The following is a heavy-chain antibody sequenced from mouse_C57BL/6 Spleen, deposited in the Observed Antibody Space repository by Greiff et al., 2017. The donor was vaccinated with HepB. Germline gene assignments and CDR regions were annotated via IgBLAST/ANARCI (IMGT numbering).Heavy chain of an antibody. CDR3: AREFPWFAY. V-gene: IGHV1-82*01. CDR2: IYPGDGDT. Sequence: QVQLQQSGPELVKPGASVKISCKASGYAFSSSWMNWVKQRPGKGLEWIGRIYPGDGDTNYNGKFKGKATLTADKSSSTAYMQLSSLTSEDSAVYCCAREFPWFAYWGQGTLVTVSA. CDR1: GYAFSSSW. J-gene: IGHJ3*01.